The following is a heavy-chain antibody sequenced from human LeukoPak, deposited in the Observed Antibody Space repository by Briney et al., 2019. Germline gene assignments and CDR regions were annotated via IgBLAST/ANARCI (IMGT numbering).Heavy chain of an antibody. J-gene: IGHJ3*02. CDR3: VRRRSGYDYAFDI. D-gene: IGHD5-12*01. Sequence: GESLKISCKGSGYSFTSYWISWVRQMPGKGLEWMGRIDPSDSYTNYSPSFQGHVTISADKSISTAYLQWSSLKASDTAMYYCVRRRSGYDYAFDIWGQGTMVTVSS. V-gene: IGHV5-10-1*01. CDR2: IDPSDSYT. CDR1: GYSFTSYW.